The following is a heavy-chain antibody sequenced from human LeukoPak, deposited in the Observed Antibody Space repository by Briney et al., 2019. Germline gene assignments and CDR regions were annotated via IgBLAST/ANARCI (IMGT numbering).Heavy chain of an antibody. D-gene: IGHD3-22*01. CDR2: IYYSGST. Sequence: SETLSLTCTVSGGSISSSSYYWGWIRQPPGKVLEWIGSIYYSGSTYYNPSLKSRVTISVDTSKNQFSLKLSSVTAADTAVYYCASYHYYDSSGYYVRAFDIWGQGTMVTVSS. CDR1: GGSISSSSYY. J-gene: IGHJ3*02. V-gene: IGHV4-39*01. CDR3: ASYHYYDSSGYYVRAFDI.